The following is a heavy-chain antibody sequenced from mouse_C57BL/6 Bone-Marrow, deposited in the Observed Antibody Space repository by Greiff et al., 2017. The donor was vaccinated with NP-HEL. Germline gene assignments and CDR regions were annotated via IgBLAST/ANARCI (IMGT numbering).Heavy chain of an antibody. CDR2: IYPGSGST. D-gene: IGHD1-1*01. CDR1: GYTFTSYW. J-gene: IGHJ1*03. CDR3: ATYYYGSSYPWDFDV. Sequence: QVQLQQPGAELVKPGASVKMSCKASGYTFTSYWITWVKQRPGQGLEWIGDIYPGSGSTNYNEKFKSKATLTVDTSSSTAYMQLSSLTSEDSAVYYCATYYYGSSYPWDFDVWGTGTTVTVSS. V-gene: IGHV1-55*01.